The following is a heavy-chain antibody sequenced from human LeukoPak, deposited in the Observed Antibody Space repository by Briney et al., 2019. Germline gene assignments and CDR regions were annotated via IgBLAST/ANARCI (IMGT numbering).Heavy chain of an antibody. CDR1: GGYISGYY. D-gene: IGHD2-15*01. J-gene: IGHJ5*02. CDR2: INHSGST. CDR3: ARGAIVVVVAAKKGNWFDP. V-gene: IGHV4-34*01. Sequence: KPSETLSLTCTVSGGYISGYYWSWIRQPPGKGLEWIGEINHSGSTNYNPSLKSRVTISVDTSKNQFSLKLSSVTAADTAVYYCARGAIVVVVAAKKGNWFDPWGQGTLVTVSS.